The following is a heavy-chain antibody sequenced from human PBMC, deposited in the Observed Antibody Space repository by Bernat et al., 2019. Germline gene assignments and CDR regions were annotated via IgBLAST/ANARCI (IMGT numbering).Heavy chain of an antibody. J-gene: IGHJ5*02. Sequence: EVQLVESGGGVVRPGGSLRLSCAASGFTFDDYGMSWVRQAPGKGLEWVSGINWNGGSTGYADSVKGRFTISRDNAKNSLYLQMNSLRAEDTAVYYCARDNVLVVYARPHNWFDPWGQGTLVTVSS. CDR2: INWNGGST. V-gene: IGHV3-20*04. CDR3: ARDNVLVVYARPHNWFDP. D-gene: IGHD2-8*02. CDR1: GFTFDDYG.